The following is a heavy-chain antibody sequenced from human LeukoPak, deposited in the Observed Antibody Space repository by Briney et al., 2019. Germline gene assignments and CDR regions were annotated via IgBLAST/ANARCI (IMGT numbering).Heavy chain of an antibody. D-gene: IGHD3-10*01. CDR3: AGIVPYEYGYIDH. CDR1: GGSISSSSYY. J-gene: IGHJ4*02. Sequence: PSETLSLTCTVSGGSISSSSYYWSWIRQPPGKGLEWIGYVYYTGNTNYNPSLKSRVSISLDTSKNQFSLNLNSVTAADTAVYYCAGIVPYEYGYIDHWGQGTLVTVSS. CDR2: VYYTGNT. V-gene: IGHV4-61*01.